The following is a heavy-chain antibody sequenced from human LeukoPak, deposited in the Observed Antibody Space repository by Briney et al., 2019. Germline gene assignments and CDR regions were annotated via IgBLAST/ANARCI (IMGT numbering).Heavy chain of an antibody. Sequence: GGSLRLSCAASGFTFSSYSMNWVRQAPGKGLEWVSSISSSSSYIYYADSVKGQFTISRDNAKNSLYLQMNSLRAEDTAVYYCAREGPAANNWFDPWGQGTLVTVSS. CDR3: AREGPAANNWFDP. CDR2: ISSSSSYI. J-gene: IGHJ5*02. CDR1: GFTFSSYS. V-gene: IGHV3-21*01. D-gene: IGHD2-2*01.